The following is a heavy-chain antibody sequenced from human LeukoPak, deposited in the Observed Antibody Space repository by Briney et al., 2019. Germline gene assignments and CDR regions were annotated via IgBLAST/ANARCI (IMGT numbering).Heavy chain of an antibody. CDR2: IYYSGST. CDR1: GGSISSYY. Sequence: SETLSLTCTVSGGSISSYYWSWIRQPPGKGLEWIGYIYYSGSTNYNPSLKSRVTMSVDTSKNQFSLKLSSVTAADTAVYYCARDAGATIFDYWGQGTLVTVSS. D-gene: IGHD1-26*01. CDR3: ARDAGATIFDY. J-gene: IGHJ4*02. V-gene: IGHV4-59*12.